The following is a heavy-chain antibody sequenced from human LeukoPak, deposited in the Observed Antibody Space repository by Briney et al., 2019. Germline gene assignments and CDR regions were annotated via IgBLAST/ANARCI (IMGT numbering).Heavy chain of an antibody. J-gene: IGHJ3*01. CDR2: IYTSGST. Sequence: TSETLSLTCTVSGGSISSYYWSWIRQPAGKGLEWIGRIYTSGSTNYNPSLKSRVTMSVDTSKNQFSLKLSSVTAADTAVYYCARRNTYASGSYYAFWGQGTMVTVSS. CDR1: GGSISSYY. V-gene: IGHV4-4*07. D-gene: IGHD3-10*01. CDR3: ARRNTYASGSYYAF.